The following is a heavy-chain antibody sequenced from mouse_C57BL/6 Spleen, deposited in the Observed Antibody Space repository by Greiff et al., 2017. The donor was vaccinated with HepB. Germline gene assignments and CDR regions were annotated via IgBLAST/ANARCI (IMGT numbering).Heavy chain of an antibody. CDR3: ARRTVVATGAMDY. CDR1: GYTFTSYW. Sequence: QVQLKQPGAELVKPGASVKLSCKASGYTFTSYWMQWVKQRPGQGLEWIGEIDPSDSYTNYNQKFKGKATLTVDTSSSTAYMQLSSLTSEDSAVYYCARRTVVATGAMDYWGQGTSVTVSS. V-gene: IGHV1-50*01. J-gene: IGHJ4*01. D-gene: IGHD1-1*01. CDR2: IDPSDSYT.